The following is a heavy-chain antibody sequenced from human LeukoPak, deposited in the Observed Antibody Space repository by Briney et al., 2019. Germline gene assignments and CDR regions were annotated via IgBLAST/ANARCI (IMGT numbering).Heavy chain of an antibody. CDR2: ISSGSTYM. V-gene: IGHV3-21*06. D-gene: IGHD5-18*01. J-gene: IGHJ3*02. Sequence: GGSLRLSCAVSGFTFSNYSMNWVRQAPGKGLEWVSSISSGSTYMYYADSVKGRFTISRDNAKNSLFLQLNSLRAEDTAIYYCARDKPAGYYYGLDAFDIWGQGTMVTVSS. CDR3: ARDKPAGYYYGLDAFDI. CDR1: GFTFSNYS.